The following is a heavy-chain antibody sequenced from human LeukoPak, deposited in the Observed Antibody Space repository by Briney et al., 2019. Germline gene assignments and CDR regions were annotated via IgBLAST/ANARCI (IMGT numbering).Heavy chain of an antibody. J-gene: IGHJ3*02. Sequence: SETLSLTCGVSGGSISTTNWWTWVRQPPGEGLEWIGEVHLSGRTHYNPSLKSRVTISIDTSKKQFSLKLSSVTAADTAVYYCATYSTGFDIWGQGTVVTVSS. CDR2: VHLSGRT. D-gene: IGHD6-19*01. V-gene: IGHV4-4*02. CDR1: GGSISTTNW. CDR3: ATYSTGFDI.